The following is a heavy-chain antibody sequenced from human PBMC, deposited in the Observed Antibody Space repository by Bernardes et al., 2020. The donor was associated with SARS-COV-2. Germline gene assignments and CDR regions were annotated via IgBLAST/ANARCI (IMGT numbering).Heavy chain of an antibody. CDR3: TSTFYYDSSGDR. D-gene: IGHD3-22*01. V-gene: IGHV3-15*01. Sequence: WVRQAPGKGLEWLGRIKSKRDGGSADYAAPVEGRFTISRDDSKNTLYLQMSSLKTEDTAVYYCTSTFYYDSSGDRWGQGTLVTVSS. J-gene: IGHJ4*02. CDR2: IKSKRDGGSA.